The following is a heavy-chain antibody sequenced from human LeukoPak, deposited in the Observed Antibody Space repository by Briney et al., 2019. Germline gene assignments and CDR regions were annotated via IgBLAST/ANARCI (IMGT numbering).Heavy chain of an antibody. CDR2: IYYSGST. D-gene: IGHD3-16*01. CDR3: ARHYPLRVGPFDY. CDR1: GGSISSSSYY. V-gene: IGHV4-39*01. J-gene: IGHJ4*02. Sequence: PSETLSLTCTVSGGSISSSSYYWGWIRQPPGKGLEWIGSIYYSGSTYYNPSLKSRVTISVDTSKNQFSLKLSSVTAADTAVYYCARHYPLRVGPFDYWGQGTLVTVSS.